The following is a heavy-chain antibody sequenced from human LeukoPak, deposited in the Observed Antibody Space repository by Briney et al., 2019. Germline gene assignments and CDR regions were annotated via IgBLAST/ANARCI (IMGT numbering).Heavy chain of an antibody. Sequence: GGSLRLSCAASGFTFDDYAMSWVRQAPGKGLEWVSGVNWNGDRTGYADSVKGRFTISRDNAKNSLYLQMKSLRTEDTALYYCARVSAYDSSGYHLDYWGQGTLVTVSS. J-gene: IGHJ4*02. D-gene: IGHD3-22*01. V-gene: IGHV3-20*04. CDR3: ARVSAYDSSGYHLDY. CDR1: GFTFDDYA. CDR2: VNWNGDRT.